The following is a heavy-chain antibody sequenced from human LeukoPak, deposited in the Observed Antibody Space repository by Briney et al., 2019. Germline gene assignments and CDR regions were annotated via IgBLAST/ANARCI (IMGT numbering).Heavy chain of an antibody. V-gene: IGHV1-18*01. CDR2: ISAYNGNT. Sequence: ASLKVSCKASGYNLNIYGISWVRQAPGQGLEWMGWISAYNGNTKHAQKLQGRVTMTTDTSTSTAYMELRSLRSDDTAVYYCAREYCISSSCYGADYWGQGTLVTVSS. CDR3: AREYCISSSCYGADY. D-gene: IGHD2-2*01. J-gene: IGHJ4*02. CDR1: GYNLNIYG.